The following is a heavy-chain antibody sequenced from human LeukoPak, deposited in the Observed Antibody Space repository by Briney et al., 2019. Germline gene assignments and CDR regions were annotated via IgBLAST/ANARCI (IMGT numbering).Heavy chain of an antibody. CDR1: GGTFHNHA. Sequence: ASVRVSCKASGGTFHNHAITWVRQAPGQGLEWMGGIIPIFGIINYAQKFQGRVTITADKSTSTAYMELSSLRSEDTAVYYCARGLYGWGSYHNYNYYMDVWGKGTTVTVSS. J-gene: IGHJ6*03. CDR2: IIPIFGII. V-gene: IGHV1-69*10. D-gene: IGHD3-10*01. CDR3: ARGLYGWGSYHNYNYYMDV.